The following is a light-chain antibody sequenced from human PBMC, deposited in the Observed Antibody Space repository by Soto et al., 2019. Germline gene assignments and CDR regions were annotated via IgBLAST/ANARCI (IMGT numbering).Light chain of an antibody. CDR2: RNN. J-gene: IGLJ1*01. CDR3: AAWDDSLSGHYV. Sequence: QSVLTQPPSASGAPRQRVTISFSGSSSNIGSNYVYWYQQLPGTAPKLLIYRNNQRPSGVPDRFSGSKSGTSASLAISGLRSEDEADYYCAAWDDSLSGHYVFGTGTKLTVL. CDR1: SSNIGSNY. V-gene: IGLV1-47*01.